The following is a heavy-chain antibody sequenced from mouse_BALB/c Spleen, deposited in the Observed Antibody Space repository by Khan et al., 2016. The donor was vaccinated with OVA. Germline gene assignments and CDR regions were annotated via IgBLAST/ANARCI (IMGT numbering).Heavy chain of an antibody. CDR1: GFSLSRYN. J-gene: IGHJ4*01. CDR3: ARAYYRYDGYYAMDY. Sequence: QVRLQQSGPGLVAPSQSLSITCTVSGFSLSRYNIHWVRQPPGKGLEWLGMIWGGGGTDYNSTLKSRLSIRKDKAKSQVLLKMNSLQTDDTAMYYCARAYYRYDGYYAMDYWGQGTSVTVSS. D-gene: IGHD2-14*01. CDR2: IWGGGGT. V-gene: IGHV2-6-4*01.